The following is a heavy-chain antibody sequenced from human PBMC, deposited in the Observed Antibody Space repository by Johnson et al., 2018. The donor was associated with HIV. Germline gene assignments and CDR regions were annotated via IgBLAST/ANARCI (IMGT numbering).Heavy chain of an antibody. J-gene: IGHJ3*02. CDR1: GFTFSSYG. V-gene: IGHV3-30*02. D-gene: IGHD5-18*01. CDR3: AKDLVDTAMDDAFDI. Sequence: QVLLVESGGGVVQPGGSLRLSCAASGFTFSSYGMHWVRQAPGKGLEWVAFIRYDGSNKYYADSVQGRFTISRDKSENTLYLQMNSLRDEDTAVYYCAKDLVDTAMDDAFDIWGQGTMVTVSS. CDR2: IRYDGSNK.